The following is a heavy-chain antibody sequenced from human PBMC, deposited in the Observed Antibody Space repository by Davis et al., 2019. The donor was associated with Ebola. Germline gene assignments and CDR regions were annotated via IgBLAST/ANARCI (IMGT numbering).Heavy chain of an antibody. V-gene: IGHV5-10-1*04. CDR2: IDPSDSYT. J-gene: IGHJ4*02. D-gene: IGHD3-10*01. CDR1: GNSFTSHW. CDR3: ARMGKSYYDSLWDY. Sequence: KVSCKDSGNSFTSHWIGWVRQMPGKGLEWMGRIDPSDSYTSYSPSFRGQVTISADKSFSTAYLQWSGLKASDTAMYYCARMGKSYYDSLWDYWGQGTLVTVSS.